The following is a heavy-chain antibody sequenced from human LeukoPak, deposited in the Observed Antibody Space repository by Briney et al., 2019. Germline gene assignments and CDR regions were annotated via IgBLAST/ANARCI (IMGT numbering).Heavy chain of an antibody. Sequence: SETLSLTCTVSGGSISSSSHYWGWIRQPPGKGLEWIGSIYYSGRTYYNPSLKSRVTTLVDTSKNQFSLRLSSVTAADTAVYYCAREYSSSSGRRAFDFWGQGTMVTVSS. J-gene: IGHJ3*01. CDR1: GGSISSSSHY. D-gene: IGHD6-6*01. V-gene: IGHV4-39*07. CDR2: IYYSGRT. CDR3: AREYSSSSGRRAFDF.